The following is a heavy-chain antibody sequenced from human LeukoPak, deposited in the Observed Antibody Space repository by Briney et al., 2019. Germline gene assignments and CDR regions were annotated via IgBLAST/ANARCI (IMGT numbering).Heavy chain of an antibody. CDR3: ARGLRGGDYQLLPFGH. J-gene: IGHJ4*02. CDR2: IYYTGAT. V-gene: IGHV4-59*01. Sequence: KASETLSLTCTVPGSSISSYYWNWIRQSPGKGLEWLGYIYYTGATNYNPSLKSLVTISLDTSKNQFSLKLSSVTAADTAVYYCARGLRGGDYQLLPFGHWGQGTLVTVSS. CDR1: GSSISSYY. D-gene: IGHD2-15*01.